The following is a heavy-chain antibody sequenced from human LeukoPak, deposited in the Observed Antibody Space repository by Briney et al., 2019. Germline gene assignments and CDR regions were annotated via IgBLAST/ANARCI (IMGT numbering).Heavy chain of an antibody. CDR1: GFTFSSYS. CDR2: ISSSSSYI. D-gene: IGHD6-13*01. CDR3: AREGERQQLVRTTDY. V-gene: IGHV3-21*01. J-gene: IGHJ4*02. Sequence: GGSLRLSCAASGFTFSSYSMNWVRQAPGKGLEWVSSISSSSSYIYYADSVKGRFTISRDNAKNSLYLQMNGLRAEDTAVYYCAREGERQQLVRTTDYWGQGTLVTVSS.